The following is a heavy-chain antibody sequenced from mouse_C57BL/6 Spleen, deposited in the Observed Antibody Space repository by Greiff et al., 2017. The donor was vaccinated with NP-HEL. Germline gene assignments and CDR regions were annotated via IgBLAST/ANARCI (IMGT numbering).Heavy chain of an antibody. J-gene: IGHJ4*01. CDR3: ARAGKLLRGYYARDY. V-gene: IGHV1-69*01. D-gene: IGHD1-1*01. Sequence: QVQLQQPGAELVMPGASVKLSCKASGYTFTSYWMHWVKQRPGQGLEWIGEIDPSDSYTNYNQKFKGKSTLTVDKSSSTAYMQLSSLTSEDSAVYYCARAGKLLRGYYARDYWGQGTSVTVSS. CDR1: GYTFTSYW. CDR2: IDPSDSYT.